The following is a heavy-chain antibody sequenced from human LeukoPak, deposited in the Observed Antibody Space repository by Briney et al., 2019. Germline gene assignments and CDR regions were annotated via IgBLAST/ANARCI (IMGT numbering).Heavy chain of an antibody. V-gene: IGHV4-38-2*01. D-gene: IGHD6-19*01. CDR2: IYHRGST. CDR3: ARGYSSGWRDAFDI. J-gene: IGHJ3*02. CDR1: GYYISSGYY. Sequence: SETLSLTCVVSGYYISSGYYWGWIRQPPGKGLEWIGSIYHRGSTYYNPSLKSRVAISVDTSKNQFSLKLSSVTAADTAVYYCARGYSSGWRDAFDIWGQGTMVTVSS.